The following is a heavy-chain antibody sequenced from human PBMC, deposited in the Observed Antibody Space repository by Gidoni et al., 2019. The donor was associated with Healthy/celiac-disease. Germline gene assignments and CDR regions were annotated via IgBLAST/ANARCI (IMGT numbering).Heavy chain of an antibody. CDR3: ARNTPYDSSGYRVAFDI. D-gene: IGHD3-22*01. CDR2: IYYSGST. V-gene: IGHV4-31*03. Sequence: QVQLQEAGQGLVKPSQTLSLTCPVSGGAISRGVYYWSWIRQHPGKGLEWIGYIYYSGSTYYNPSLKSRVTISVDTSKNQFSLKLSSVTAADTAVYYCARNTPYDSSGYRVAFDIWGQGTMVTVSS. J-gene: IGHJ3*02. CDR1: GGAISRGVYY.